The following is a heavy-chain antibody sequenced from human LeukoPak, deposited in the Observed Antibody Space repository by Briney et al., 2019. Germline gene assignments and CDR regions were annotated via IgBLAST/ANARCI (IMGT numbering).Heavy chain of an antibody. J-gene: IGHJ6*03. Sequence: PGGSLRLSCAVSGFTFDIAWMNWVRQAPGEGVEWLGRIKSKNDGAATDYAAPVRGRFTISTDDSKNTLYLQMNSLNTEDTAVYYCVSRDAYKPRYFMDVWGKGTTVTVSS. CDR1: GFTFDIAW. CDR3: VSRDAYKPRYFMDV. D-gene: IGHD5-24*01. CDR2: IKSKNDGAAT. V-gene: IGHV3-15*01.